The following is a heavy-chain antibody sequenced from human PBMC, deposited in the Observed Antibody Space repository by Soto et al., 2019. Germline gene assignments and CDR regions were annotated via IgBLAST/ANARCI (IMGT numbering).Heavy chain of an antibody. CDR2: INPSGGST. Sequence: ASVTVSCKASGYPLPRDYIHGVRQAPGQGLEWMGIINPSGGSTSYAQKFQGRVTMTRDTSTSTVYMELSSLRSEGTAVYYCARGMRIYSDYWGQGNLVTVSS. CDR3: ARGMRIYSDY. CDR1: GYPLPRDY. D-gene: IGHD2-15*01. V-gene: IGHV1-46*01. J-gene: IGHJ4*02.